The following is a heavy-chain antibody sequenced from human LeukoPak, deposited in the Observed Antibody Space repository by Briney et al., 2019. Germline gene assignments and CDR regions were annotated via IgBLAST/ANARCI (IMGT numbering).Heavy chain of an antibody. V-gene: IGHV1-69*13. CDR3: ASSGYYYDSSGYTDYYFDY. D-gene: IGHD3-22*01. CDR1: GGTFSSYA. CDR2: IIPIFGTA. Sequence: ASVKVPCKASGGTFSSYAISWVRQAPGQGLEWMGGIIPIFGTANYAQKFQGRVTITADESTSTAYMELSSLRSEDTAVYYCASSGYYYDSSGYTDYYFDYWGQGTLVTVSS. J-gene: IGHJ4*02.